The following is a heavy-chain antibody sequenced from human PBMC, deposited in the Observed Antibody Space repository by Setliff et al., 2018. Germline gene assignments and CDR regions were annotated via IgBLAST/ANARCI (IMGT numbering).Heavy chain of an antibody. D-gene: IGHD5-12*01. V-gene: IGHV4-39*07. Sequence: PSETLSLTCTVSGGSISSSSYYWGWIRQPPGKGLEWIGSIYYSGSTYYNPSLKSRVTISVDTSKNQFSLKLSSVTAADTAVYHCARGRVEMATITPFDYWGQGTLVTVSS. CDR1: GGSISSSSYY. CDR2: IYYSGST. J-gene: IGHJ4*02. CDR3: ARGRVEMATITPFDY.